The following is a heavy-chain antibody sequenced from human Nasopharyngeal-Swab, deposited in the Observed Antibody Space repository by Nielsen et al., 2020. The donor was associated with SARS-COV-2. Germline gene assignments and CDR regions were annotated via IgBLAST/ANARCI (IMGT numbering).Heavy chain of an antibody. CDR2: IWYDGSNK. Sequence: GGSLRLSCAASGFTFSSYGMHWVRQAPGKGLEWVAVIWYDGSNKYYADSVKGRFTISRDNSKNTLYLQMNSLRSEDTAVYYCARDYDSSGYPVTPDYYYYMDVWGKGTTVTVSS. CDR1: GFTFSSYG. CDR3: ARDYDSSGYPVTPDYYYYMDV. D-gene: IGHD3-22*01. V-gene: IGHV3-33*01. J-gene: IGHJ6*03.